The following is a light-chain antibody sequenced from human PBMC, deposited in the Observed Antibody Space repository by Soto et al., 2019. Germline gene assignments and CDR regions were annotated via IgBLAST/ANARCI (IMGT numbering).Light chain of an antibody. CDR2: AAS. J-gene: IGKJ5*01. CDR1: QNINNY. V-gene: IGKV1-9*01. Sequence: DIQMTPYPSSLSASVGYRVTITCRASQNINNYLNWYQQKPGAAPKLLIYAASALHSGVPSRFSGSGSGTDFTLTISSLHPEDFAVDFCQQLKNYPITFGQGTRLEI. CDR3: QQLKNYPIT.